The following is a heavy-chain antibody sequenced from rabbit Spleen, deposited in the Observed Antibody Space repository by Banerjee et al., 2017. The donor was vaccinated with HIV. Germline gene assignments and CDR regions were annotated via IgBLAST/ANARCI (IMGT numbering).Heavy chain of an antibody. CDR3: ARDSGSSFSSYGMDL. V-gene: IGHV1S40*01. Sequence: QSLEESGGGLVKPGASLTLTCTASGFDVSSNAMCWVRQAPGRGLEWIGCITAGSSGSTWYASWAKGRFTISKTSSTTVTLQLNSLTAADTATYFCARDSGSSFSSYGMDLWGPGTLVTVS. CDR2: ITAGSSGST. CDR1: GFDVSSNA. J-gene: IGHJ6*01. D-gene: IGHD8-1*01.